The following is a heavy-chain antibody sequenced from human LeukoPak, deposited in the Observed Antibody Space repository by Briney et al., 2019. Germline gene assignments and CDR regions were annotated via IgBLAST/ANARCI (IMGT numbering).Heavy chain of an antibody. CDR1: GGSFSGYY. Sequence: PETLSLTCAVYGGSFSGYYWSWIRQPPGEGLEWIGEINHSGSTNYNPSLKSRVTISVDTSKNQFSLKLSSVTAADTAVYYCARKRVVKHRGAFDIWGQGTMVTVSS. CDR2: INHSGST. CDR3: ARKRVVKHRGAFDI. D-gene: IGHD3-22*01. J-gene: IGHJ3*02. V-gene: IGHV4-34*01.